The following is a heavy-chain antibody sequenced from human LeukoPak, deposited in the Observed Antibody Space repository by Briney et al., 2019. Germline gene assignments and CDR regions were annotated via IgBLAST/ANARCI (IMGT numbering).Heavy chain of an antibody. CDR2: ISAYNGNT. Sequence: ASVKVSCKASGYTFTSYGISWVRQAPGQGLEWMGWISAYNGNTNYAQKLQGIVTMTTDTSTSTAYMELRSLRSDDTAVYYCARGSIWGDGYNSAFDYWGQGALVTVSS. CDR1: GYTFTSYG. CDR3: ARGSIWGDGYNSAFDY. J-gene: IGHJ4*02. V-gene: IGHV1-18*01. D-gene: IGHD5-24*01.